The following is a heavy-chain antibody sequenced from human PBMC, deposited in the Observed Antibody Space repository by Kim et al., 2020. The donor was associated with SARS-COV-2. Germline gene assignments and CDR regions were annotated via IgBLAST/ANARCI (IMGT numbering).Heavy chain of an antibody. V-gene: IGHV1-46*01. CDR1: GYTFTSYY. CDR2: INPSGGST. J-gene: IGHJ4*02. D-gene: IGHD1-26*01. Sequence: ASVKVSCKASGYTFTSYYMHWVRQAPGQGLEWMGIINPSGGSTSYAQKFQGRVTMTRDTSTSTVYMELSSLRSEDTAVYYCARSKGDGRPTEKNHFDHWGQGTLVTVSS. CDR3: ARSKGDGRPTEKNHFDH.